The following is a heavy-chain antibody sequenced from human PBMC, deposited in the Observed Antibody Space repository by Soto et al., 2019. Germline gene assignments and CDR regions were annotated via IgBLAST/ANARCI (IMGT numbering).Heavy chain of an antibody. Sequence: QVQLVESGGGVVQPGRSLRLSCAASGFTFSSYGMHWVRQAPGKGLEWVAVISYDGSNKYYADSVKGRFTISRDNSKNTLYLQMNSLRAEVTAVYYCAKDSSDYYFDYWGQGTLVTVSS. J-gene: IGHJ4*02. CDR1: GFTFSSYG. CDR2: ISYDGSNK. CDR3: AKDSSDYYFDY. D-gene: IGHD2-21*01. V-gene: IGHV3-30*18.